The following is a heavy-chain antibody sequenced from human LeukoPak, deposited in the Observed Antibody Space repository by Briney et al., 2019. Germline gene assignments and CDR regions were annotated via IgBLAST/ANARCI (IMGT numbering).Heavy chain of an antibody. V-gene: IGHV4-59*01. CDR1: GGSISSYY. Sequence: SETLSLTCIVSGGSISSYYWSWIRQPPGKGLEWIGYIYYSGSTNYNPSLKSRVTISVDTSKNQFSLKLSSVTAADTAVYYCAREIGVHDYYYYYYMDVWGKGTTVTVSS. J-gene: IGHJ6*03. CDR3: AREIGVHDYYYYYYMDV. CDR2: IYYSGST. D-gene: IGHD3-10*01.